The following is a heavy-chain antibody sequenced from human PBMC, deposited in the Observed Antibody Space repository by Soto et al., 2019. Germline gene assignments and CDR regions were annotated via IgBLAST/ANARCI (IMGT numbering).Heavy chain of an antibody. V-gene: IGHV3-33*01. CDR2: IWYDGNNK. D-gene: IGHD2-21*01. J-gene: IGHJ4*02. CDR3: ARGLHSLFDY. Sequence: LRLSCAASGFTFSSYGMHWVRQAPGKGLEWVAVIWYDGNNKYYADSVKGRFTISRDNTKNTLYVQMTSLRAEDTAIYYCARGLHSLFDYWGQGTLVTVSS. CDR1: GFTFSSYG.